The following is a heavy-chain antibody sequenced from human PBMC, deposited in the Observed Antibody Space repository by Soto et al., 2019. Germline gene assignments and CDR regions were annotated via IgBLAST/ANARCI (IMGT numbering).Heavy chain of an antibody. CDR3: ARGGPSYYYDNTQPDY. CDR2: IYYSGST. J-gene: IGHJ4*02. D-gene: IGHD3-22*01. Sequence: PSETLSLTCTVSGGSISSGGYYWSWIRQHPGKGLEWIGYIYYSGSTYYNPSLKSRVTISVDTSKNQFSLKLSSVTAADTAVYYCARGGPSYYYDNTQPDYWGQGTLVTVSS. CDR1: GGSISSGGYY. V-gene: IGHV4-31*03.